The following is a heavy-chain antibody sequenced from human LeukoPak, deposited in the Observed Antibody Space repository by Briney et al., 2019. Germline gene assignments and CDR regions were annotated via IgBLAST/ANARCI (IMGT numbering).Heavy chain of an antibody. CDR1: GYTFTGYY. Sequence: ASVEVSCKPSGYTFTGYYMHWMRQAAGQGLEWVGWINLNSGDTNYAQKFQGRVTMTRDTSISTAYMELRRLRSDDTAVYYCASWAGGNAPVASFDYWGQGTLVTVSS. J-gene: IGHJ4*02. CDR2: INLNSGDT. V-gene: IGHV1-2*02. CDR3: ASWAGGNAPVASFDY. D-gene: IGHD2-21*01.